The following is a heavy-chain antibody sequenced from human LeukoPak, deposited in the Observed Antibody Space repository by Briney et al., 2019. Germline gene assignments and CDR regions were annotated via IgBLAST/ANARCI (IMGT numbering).Heavy chain of an antibody. CDR2: ILYDGSNE. D-gene: IGHD2-15*01. CDR3: ARDRGRPLADAFDI. CDR1: GFTFNSYG. J-gene: IGHJ3*02. V-gene: IGHV3-30*03. Sequence: GGSLGLSCAASGFTFNSYGMHWVRQAPGKGLEWVAVILYDGSNEYYADSVKGRFTISRDNSNNTVYLQMNSLRAEDTAVYYCARDRGRPLADAFDIWGQGTMVTVSS.